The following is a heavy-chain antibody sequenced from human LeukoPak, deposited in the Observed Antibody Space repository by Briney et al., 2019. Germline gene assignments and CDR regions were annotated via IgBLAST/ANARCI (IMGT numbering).Heavy chain of an antibody. D-gene: IGHD6-13*01. CDR1: GGTFSSYA. J-gene: IGHJ4*02. Sequence: SVKVSCKASGGTFSSYAISWVRQAPGQGLEWMGGIIPIFGTANYAQKFQSRVTITADESTSTAYMELSSLRSEDTAVYYCARAGIAAAGDDYWGQGTLVTVSS. CDR2: IIPIFGTA. CDR3: ARAGIAAAGDDY. V-gene: IGHV1-69*01.